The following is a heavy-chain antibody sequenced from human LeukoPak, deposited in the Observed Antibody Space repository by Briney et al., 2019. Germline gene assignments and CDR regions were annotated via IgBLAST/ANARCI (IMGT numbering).Heavy chain of an antibody. V-gene: IGHV1-18*01. J-gene: IGHJ3*02. CDR3: ARGELGISDAFDI. D-gene: IGHD1-26*01. CDR2: ISAYNGNT. Sequence: ASVKVSCKASGYTFTSFGLSCVRQAPGQGLEWMGWISAYNGNTNYAQKLQGRVTMTTDTSTSTAYMELRSLRSDDTAVYYCARGELGISDAFDIWGQGTMVAVSS. CDR1: GYTFTSFG.